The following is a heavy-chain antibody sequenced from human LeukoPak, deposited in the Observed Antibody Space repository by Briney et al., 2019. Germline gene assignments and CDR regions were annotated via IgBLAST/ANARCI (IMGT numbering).Heavy chain of an antibody. CDR1: GLTLSNAW. CDR2: IRSKTDGGTI. Sequence: GGSLRLSCAASGLTLSNAWMSWVRQPPGKGLEWVGRIRSKTDGGTIKAAAHIIGRFTISRDDSRNTVYLQLNSLTTEDTAVYYCATGPERQTAIIDSWGQGTLVTVSS. D-gene: IGHD1-14*01. CDR3: ATGPERQTAIIDS. J-gene: IGHJ5*01. V-gene: IGHV3-15*01.